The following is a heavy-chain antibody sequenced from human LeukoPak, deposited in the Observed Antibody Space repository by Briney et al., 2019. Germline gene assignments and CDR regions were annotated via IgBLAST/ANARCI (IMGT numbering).Heavy chain of an antibody. CDR3: VRHGLGTNWFGFDY. CDR2: IYPADSNP. Sequence: RGESLKISCKGSGYTFSTYWIGWVRQMPGKGLEWMGIIYPADSNPRYSPSFHGQVTISADKSISTAYLQWSSLKASDSAMYYCVRHGLGTNWFGFDYWGQGTLVTVSS. V-gene: IGHV5-51*01. D-gene: IGHD1-1*01. CDR1: GYTFSTYW. J-gene: IGHJ4*02.